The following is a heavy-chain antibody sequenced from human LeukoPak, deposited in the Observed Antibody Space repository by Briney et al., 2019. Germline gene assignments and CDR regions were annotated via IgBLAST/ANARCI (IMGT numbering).Heavy chain of an antibody. CDR3: ARAYSSSSVFFFDY. Sequence: ASVKVSCKASGYIFTSYYMHWLLQAPGQGLEWVGLINPTGGSTTYAQNFQGRVTMTRDTSTTTVYMELSSLRSEDTAVYYCARAYSSSSVFFFDYWGQGTLVTVSS. V-gene: IGHV1-46*01. D-gene: IGHD6-6*01. CDR2: INPTGGST. J-gene: IGHJ4*02. CDR1: GYIFTSYY.